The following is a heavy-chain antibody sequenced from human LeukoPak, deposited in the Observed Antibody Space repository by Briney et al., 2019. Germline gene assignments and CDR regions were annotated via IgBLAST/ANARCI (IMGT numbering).Heavy chain of an antibody. CDR3: ARLGGVDTAFDY. Sequence: WETLSLTCAVYGGSFSGYYWSWIRQPPGKGLEWIGEINHSGSTNYNPSLKSRVTISVDTSKNQFSLKLSSVTAADTAVYYCARLGGVDTAFDYWGQGTLVTVSS. CDR2: INHSGST. V-gene: IGHV4-34*01. D-gene: IGHD5-18*01. CDR1: GGSFSGYY. J-gene: IGHJ4*02.